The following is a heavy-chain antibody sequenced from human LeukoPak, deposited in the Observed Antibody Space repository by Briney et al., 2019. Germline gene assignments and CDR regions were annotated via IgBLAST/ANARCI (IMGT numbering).Heavy chain of an antibody. Sequence: GRSLRLSCAASGFTFSSYAMHWVRQAPGKGLEWVAVISYDGSNKYYADSVKGRFTISRDNSKNTLYLQMNSLRAEDTAVYYCAREIYQTVDYWGQGTLVTVSS. CDR3: AREIYQTVDY. CDR1: GFTFSSYA. D-gene: IGHD2/OR15-2a*01. J-gene: IGHJ4*02. CDR2: ISYDGSNK. V-gene: IGHV3-30-3*01.